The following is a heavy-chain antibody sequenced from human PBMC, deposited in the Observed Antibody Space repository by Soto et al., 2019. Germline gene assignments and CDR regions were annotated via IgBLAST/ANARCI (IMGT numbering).Heavy chain of an antibody. CDR2: INAHSGGT. CDR1: GFSFTGYY. Sequence: ASVKVSCKASGFSFTGYYIHWLRQAPGQGLEWMGWINAHSGGTEYAQKFQGRVTLTRDTSIATAYLTLNSLTSDDTALYYCAKDLTRQLAYWLDPWGQGNQVTVSS. D-gene: IGHD3-16*01. CDR3: AKDLTRQLAYWLDP. V-gene: IGHV1-2*02. J-gene: IGHJ5*02.